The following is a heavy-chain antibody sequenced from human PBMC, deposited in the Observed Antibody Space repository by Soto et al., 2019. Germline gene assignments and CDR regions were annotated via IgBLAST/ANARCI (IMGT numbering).Heavy chain of an antibody. CDR1: GYTFTSYD. CDR2: MNPNSGNT. V-gene: IGHV1-8*01. Sequence: QVQLVQSGAEVKKPGASVKVSCKASGYTFTSYDINWVRQATGQGLEWMGWMNPNSGNTGYAQKFQGRVTMTRNISISTAYMELSSLRSEDTAVYYCARGAINDFWSGHEAWFDPWGQGTLVTVSS. CDR3: ARGAINDFWSGHEAWFDP. J-gene: IGHJ5*02. D-gene: IGHD3-3*01.